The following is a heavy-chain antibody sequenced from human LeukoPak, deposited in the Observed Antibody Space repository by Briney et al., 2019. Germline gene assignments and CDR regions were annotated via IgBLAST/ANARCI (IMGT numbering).Heavy chain of an antibody. CDR2: IYHSGST. CDR1: GGSISSSNW. CDR3: ARGVIAAAGTLWFDP. V-gene: IGHV4-4*02. J-gene: IGHJ5*02. D-gene: IGHD6-13*01. Sequence: SETLSLTCAVSGGSISSSNWWSWVRQPPGKGLEWIGEIYHSGSTNYNPSLKSRVTISVDTSKNQFSLKLSSVAAADTAVYYCARGVIAAAGTLWFDPWGQGTLVTVSS.